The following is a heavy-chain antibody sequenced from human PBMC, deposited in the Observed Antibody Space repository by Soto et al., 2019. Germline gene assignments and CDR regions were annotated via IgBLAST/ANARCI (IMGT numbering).Heavy chain of an antibody. V-gene: IGHV5-51*01. D-gene: IGHD6-19*01. CDR2: IYPGDSDT. CDR1: GYIFTSYW. J-gene: IGHJ4*02. Sequence: GESLKISCKVSGYIFTSYWINWVRQMPGKGLEWMGLIYPGDSDTRYNPSFQGQITISADKSINTAYLQWSSLKASDSAVYYCARRGDSSGLIDSWGKGTLVTVSS. CDR3: ARRGDSSGLIDS.